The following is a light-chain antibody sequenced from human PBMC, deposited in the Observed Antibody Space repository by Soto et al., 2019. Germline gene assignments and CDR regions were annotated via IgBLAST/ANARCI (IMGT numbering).Light chain of an antibody. J-gene: IGKJ4*01. Sequence: EIVMTQSPATLSMSPGERATLSCRASQGIGSTLAWYQQKPGQTPRLLIYGASTRATGVPARFSGGGSGTEFTLNINSLQSEDFAVYYCQRYNIWPLTFGGGTKVELK. CDR3: QRYNIWPLT. CDR1: QGIGST. CDR2: GAS. V-gene: IGKV3-15*01.